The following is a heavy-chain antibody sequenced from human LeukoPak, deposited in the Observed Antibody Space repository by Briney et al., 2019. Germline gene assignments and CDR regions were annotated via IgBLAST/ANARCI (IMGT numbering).Heavy chain of an antibody. CDR3: AGGVCSSTSCRPYYFDY. V-gene: IGHV3-30*02. Sequence: GGSLRLSCAASGFTFSSCGMHWVRQAPGKGLEWVAFIRYDGSNKYYADSVKGRFTISRDNSKNTLYLQMNSLRAEDTAVYYCAGGVCSSTSCRPYYFDYWGQGTLVTVSS. J-gene: IGHJ4*02. CDR1: GFTFSSCG. CDR2: IRYDGSNK. D-gene: IGHD2-2*01.